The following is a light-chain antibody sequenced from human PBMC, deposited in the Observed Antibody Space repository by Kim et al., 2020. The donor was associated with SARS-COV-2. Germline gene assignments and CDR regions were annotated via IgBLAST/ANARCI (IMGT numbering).Light chain of an antibody. CDR1: QTISIN. CDR2: GAS. CDR3: QQYNKWPT. J-gene: IGKJ4*01. Sequence: LSGSPGERATLSCRASQTISINLAWYQQKPGQAPRLLIYGASTRATGVPARFSGSGSGTEFTLTVSSLQSEDFAVYYCQQYNKWPTFGGGTKLEI. V-gene: IGKV3-15*01.